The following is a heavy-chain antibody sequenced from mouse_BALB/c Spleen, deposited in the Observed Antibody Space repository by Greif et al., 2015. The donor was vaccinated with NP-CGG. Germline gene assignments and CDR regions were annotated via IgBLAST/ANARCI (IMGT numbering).Heavy chain of an antibody. CDR1: GFNIKDYY. Sequence: EVQLQQSGAELVRSGASVKLSCIASGFNIKDYYMHWVKQRPEQGLEWIGWIDPENGDTEYAPKFQGKATMTADTSSNTAYLQLSSLTSEDTAVYYCKVYYGSLDYWGQGTTLTVSS. V-gene: IGHV14-4*02. CDR2: IDPENGDT. J-gene: IGHJ2*01. CDR3: KVYYGSLDY. D-gene: IGHD1-1*01.